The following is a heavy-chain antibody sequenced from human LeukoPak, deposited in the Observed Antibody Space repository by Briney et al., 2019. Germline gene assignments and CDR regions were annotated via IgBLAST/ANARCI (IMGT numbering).Heavy chain of an antibody. CDR2: INHSGST. CDR1: GGSFSGYY. V-gene: IGHV4-34*01. D-gene: IGHD3-22*01. CDR3: ARHWGDYYDSSGYYGFNWFDP. Sequence: SETLSLTCAVYGGSFSGYYWSWIRQPPGKGLEWIGEINHSGSTNYNPSLKSRVTISVDTSKNQFSLKLSSVTAADTAVYYCARHWGDYYDSSGYYGFNWFDPWGQGTLVTVSS. J-gene: IGHJ5*02.